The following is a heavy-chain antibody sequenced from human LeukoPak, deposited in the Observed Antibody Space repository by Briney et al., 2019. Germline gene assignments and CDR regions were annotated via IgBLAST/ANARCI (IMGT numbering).Heavy chain of an antibody. Sequence: GGSLRLSCEASGLTFDIYSMSWVRQAPGKGLEWVADISNSGGITMYADSVKGRLTISRDNSKNTVYLQMNSLRAEDTAVYCSKGLQAAGHLAHDNWGQGALVTVSS. CDR3: KGLQAAGHLAHDN. CDR1: GLTFDIYS. D-gene: IGHD1-14*01. J-gene: IGHJ4*02. V-gene: IGHV3-23*01. CDR2: ISNSGGIT.